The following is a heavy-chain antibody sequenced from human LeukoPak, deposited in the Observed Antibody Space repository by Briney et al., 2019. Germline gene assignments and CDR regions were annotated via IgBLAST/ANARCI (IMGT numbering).Heavy chain of an antibody. CDR3: ARHRDYVPDI. D-gene: IGHD3-16*01. V-gene: IGHV5-51*01. CDR1: GYTFTSYW. CDR2: IYPGDSDT. J-gene: IGHJ3*02. Sequence: GESLKISCKGSGYTFTSYWIGWVRQMPGKGLEWMWIIYPGDSDTRYSPSFQGQVTISAARSISTAYLQWNSLKASDTAMYYCARHRDYVPDIWGQGTMVTVSS.